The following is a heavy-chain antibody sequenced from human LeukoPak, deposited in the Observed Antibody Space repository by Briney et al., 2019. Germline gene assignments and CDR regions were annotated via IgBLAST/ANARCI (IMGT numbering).Heavy chain of an antibody. Sequence: PGGSLRLSCAPSGFSFSNALMNWVRHAPGKGLEWVGRIKRKTDGGTIDYAAPVKGRFTISKDDSKNTLYLQMNSMKTEDTAVYYCNTDLQQPPGETFDYWGQGTLVTVSS. J-gene: IGHJ4*02. D-gene: IGHD6-13*01. V-gene: IGHV3-15*01. CDR3: NTDLQQPPGETFDY. CDR1: GFSFSNAL. CDR2: IKRKTDGGTI.